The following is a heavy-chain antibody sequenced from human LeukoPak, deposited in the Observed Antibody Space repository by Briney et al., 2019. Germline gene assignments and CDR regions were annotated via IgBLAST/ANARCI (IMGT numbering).Heavy chain of an antibody. CDR3: AREREGLSSIAYYYFMDV. CDR1: GGSISSGTYY. CDR2: IYTSGST. Sequence: SETLSLTCTVSGGSISSGTYYWSWIRQPAGKGLEWVGHIYTSGSTNYNPSLKSRVTISVDTSKNQFSLKLSSVTAADTAVYYCAREREGLSSIAYYYFMDVWGKGTTVTVSS. J-gene: IGHJ6*03. D-gene: IGHD2-2*01. V-gene: IGHV4-61*09.